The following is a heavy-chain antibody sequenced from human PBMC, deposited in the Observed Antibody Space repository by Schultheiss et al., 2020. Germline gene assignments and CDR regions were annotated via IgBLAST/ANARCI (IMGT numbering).Heavy chain of an antibody. Sequence: GESLKISCKASGYSFTNYWIGWVRQMPGKGLEWVGIIYPGDSDTRNSPSFQGQITMSVDTSISTAFLQWSSLTASDTAMYYCARGHYDYVWGSPWVAFDIWGEGTMVTVSS. D-gene: IGHD3-16*01. CDR3: ARGHYDYVWGSPWVAFDI. V-gene: IGHV5-51*01. CDR1: GYSFTNYW. J-gene: IGHJ3*02. CDR2: IYPGDSDT.